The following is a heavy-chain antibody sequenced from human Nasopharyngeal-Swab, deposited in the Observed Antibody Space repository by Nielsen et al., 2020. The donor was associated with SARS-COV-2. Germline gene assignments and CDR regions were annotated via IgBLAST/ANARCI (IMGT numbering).Heavy chain of an antibody. Sequence: WIRQPPGKGLEWVAVIWYDGSNKYYADSVKGRFTISRDNSKNTLYLQMNSLRAKDTAVYYCARVPGDTAMASDYWGQGTLVTVSS. J-gene: IGHJ4*02. CDR2: IWYDGSNK. D-gene: IGHD5-18*01. CDR3: ARVPGDTAMASDY. V-gene: IGHV3-33*01.